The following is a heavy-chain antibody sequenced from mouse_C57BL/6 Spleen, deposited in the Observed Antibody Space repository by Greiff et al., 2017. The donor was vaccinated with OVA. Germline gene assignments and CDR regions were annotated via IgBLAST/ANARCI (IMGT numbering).Heavy chain of an antibody. CDR2: INYDGSST. CDR3: ARAGGGNWYFDV. Sequence: DVKLVESEGGLVQPGSSMKLSCTASGFTFSDYYMAWVRQVPEKGLEWVANINYDGSSTYYLDSLKSRFIISRDNAKNILYLQMSSLKSEDTATYYCARAGGGNWYFDVWGTGTTVTVSS. V-gene: IGHV5-16*01. J-gene: IGHJ1*03. CDR1: GFTFSDYY.